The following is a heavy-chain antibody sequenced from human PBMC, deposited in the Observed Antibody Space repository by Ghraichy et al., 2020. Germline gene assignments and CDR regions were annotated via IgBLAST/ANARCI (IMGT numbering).Heavy chain of an antibody. CDR2: ITSRSRSI. CDR1: GFTLSNYG. V-gene: IGHV3-48*02. Sequence: GGSLRLSCAGSGFTLSNYGMNWVRQSPGKGLEWVSYITSRSRSIFYADSVKGRFTVSRDNAKNSLSLQMNSLRDEDTAIYYCARASMVVRFYYYDGMDVWGQGTTVTVSS. D-gene: IGHD2-15*01. J-gene: IGHJ6*02. CDR3: ARASMVVRFYYYDGMDV.